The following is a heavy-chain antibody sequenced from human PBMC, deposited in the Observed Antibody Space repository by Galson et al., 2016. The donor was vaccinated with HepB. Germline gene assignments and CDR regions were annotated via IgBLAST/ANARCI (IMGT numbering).Heavy chain of an antibody. CDR1: GFRFSGYW. J-gene: IGHJ4*02. V-gene: IGHV3-7*01. CDR3: GREPNAGAYYYDY. CDR2: IKGDGSVK. Sequence: SLRLSCAASGFRFSGYWMTWVHQAPGRGMEWVANIKGDGSVKYHVDSVKGRFTISRDNAENSLYLQMNILSVDDTAVYYCGREPNAGAYYYDYWGQGILGTVSS.